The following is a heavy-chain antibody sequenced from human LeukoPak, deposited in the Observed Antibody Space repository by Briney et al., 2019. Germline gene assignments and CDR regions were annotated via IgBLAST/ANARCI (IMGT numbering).Heavy chain of an antibody. CDR3: ARGAQAWQLVPFDF. CDR2: IYYSGST. D-gene: IGHD6-13*01. Sequence: SETLSLTCTVSGGSISSYYWTWIRQPPGKGLEWIGYIYYSGSTNYNPSLKSRITVSVDTSKNQFSLKLSSVTAADTAVYYCARGAQAWQLVPFDFWGQGALVAVSS. J-gene: IGHJ4*02. V-gene: IGHV4-59*01. CDR1: GGSISSYY.